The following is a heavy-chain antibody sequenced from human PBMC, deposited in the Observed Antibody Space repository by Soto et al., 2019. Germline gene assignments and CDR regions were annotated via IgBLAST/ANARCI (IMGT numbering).Heavy chain of an antibody. V-gene: IGHV3-33*01. D-gene: IGHD6-13*01. J-gene: IGHJ6*03. CDR1: GFTFSSYG. CDR3: AREGRYSGSWGGDYMDV. CDR2: IWYDGSNN. Sequence: QVQLVESGGGVVQPGRSLRLSCAASGFTFSSYGMHWVRQAPGKGLEWVAVIWYDGSNNYYADSVKGRFTNSRDNSNNALYLQMNSLRAEDTAVYYCAREGRYSGSWGGDYMDVWGKGTTVTVAS.